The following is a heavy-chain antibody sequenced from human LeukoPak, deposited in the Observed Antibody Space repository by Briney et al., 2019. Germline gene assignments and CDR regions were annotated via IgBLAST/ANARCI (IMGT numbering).Heavy chain of an antibody. D-gene: IGHD3-22*01. CDR1: GYTFTGYY. Sequence: ASVKVSCKASGYTFTGYYMHWVRQAPGQGLEWMGWINPNSGGTNYAQKFQGRVTMTRDTSISTAYMELSRLRSDDTAAYYCARGDYYDSSGLLTDWGQGTLVTVSS. CDR2: INPNSGGT. V-gene: IGHV1-2*02. J-gene: IGHJ4*02. CDR3: ARGDYYDSSGLLTD.